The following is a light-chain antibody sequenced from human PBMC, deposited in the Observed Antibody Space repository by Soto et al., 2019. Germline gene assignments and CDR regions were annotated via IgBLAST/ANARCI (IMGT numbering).Light chain of an antibody. CDR2: DAS. Sequence: EIVLTQSPATLSLSPGERATLSCRASQSVSSYLAWYQQKPGQAPRLLIYDASNRATGIPARFSGSGSGTAFTLPISSLEPEDFAVYYCQQRSNWPPGFTFGGGTKVEIK. CDR1: QSVSSY. V-gene: IGKV3-11*01. CDR3: QQRSNWPPGFT. J-gene: IGKJ4*01.